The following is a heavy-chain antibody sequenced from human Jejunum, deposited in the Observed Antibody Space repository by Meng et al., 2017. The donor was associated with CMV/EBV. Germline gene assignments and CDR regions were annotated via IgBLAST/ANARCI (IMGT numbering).Heavy chain of an antibody. CDR1: GYTFTNYG. V-gene: IGHV1-18*01. CDR2: INAYNGDT. J-gene: IGHJ4*02. Sequence: QAPLVQSGGDVKKPGASVKVSCKASGYTFTNYGITWVRQAPGQGLEWMGWINAYNGDTNYAQTLQGRVTMTTDTSTSTAYMELRSLRSDDTAVYYCARVEVGITSGDYWGQGTLVTVFS. CDR3: ARVEVGITSGDY. D-gene: IGHD1-26*01.